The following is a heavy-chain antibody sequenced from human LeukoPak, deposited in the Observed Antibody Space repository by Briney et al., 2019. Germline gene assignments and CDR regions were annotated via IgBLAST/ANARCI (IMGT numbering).Heavy chain of an antibody. CDR1: GYTFTSYY. D-gene: IGHD3-22*01. CDR2: ISHDGSNK. CDR3: ARDVGGYYYDSSGYPYGTYGMDV. V-gene: IGHV3-30-3*01. Sequence: SCKASGYTFTSYYMHWVRQAPGKGLEWVAVISHDGSNKYYTDSVKGRFTTSRDNSKNTLYLQINSLRAEDTAVYYCARDVGGYYYDSSGYPYGTYGMDVWGQGTTVTVSS. J-gene: IGHJ6*02.